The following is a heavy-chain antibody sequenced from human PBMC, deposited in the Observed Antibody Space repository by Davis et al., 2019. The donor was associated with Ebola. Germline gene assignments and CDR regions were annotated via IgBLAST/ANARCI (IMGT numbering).Heavy chain of an antibody. CDR2: ISADGGTT. J-gene: IGHJ6*04. V-gene: IGHV3-23*01. D-gene: IGHD7-27*01. Sequence: PGGSLRLSCAASGFTFSSYGLSWVRQAPGKGLEWVSGISADGGTTYYADSVRGRFTISRDNSKNTLYLQMNSLRAEDTAVYYCASYPLRGWGTYYYGMDVWGKGTTVTVSS. CDR3: ASYPLRGWGTYYYGMDV. CDR1: GFTFSSYG.